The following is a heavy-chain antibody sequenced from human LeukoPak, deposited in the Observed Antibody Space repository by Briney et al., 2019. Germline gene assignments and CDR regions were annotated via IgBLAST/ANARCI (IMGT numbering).Heavy chain of an antibody. CDR2: ISTSSSTT. Sequence: PGGSLRLSCAASGFTFSGYSINWVRQAPGKGLEWVSYISTSSSTTYYSDSVKGRFTISRDNARNSLYLQMNSLRAEDTAVYYCAREATGYYDSSGYLFDYWGQGTLVTVSS. D-gene: IGHD3-22*01. CDR1: GFTFSGYS. V-gene: IGHV3-48*04. CDR3: AREATGYYDSSGYLFDY. J-gene: IGHJ4*02.